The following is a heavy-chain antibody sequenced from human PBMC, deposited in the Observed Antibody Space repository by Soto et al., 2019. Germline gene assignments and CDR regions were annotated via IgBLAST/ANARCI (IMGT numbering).Heavy chain of an antibody. D-gene: IGHD2-21*02. CDR1: GFTFSYYW. V-gene: IGHV3-74*01. J-gene: IGHJ3*01. Sequence: EVSLVESKGGLVQPGGSLSLSCAASGFTFSYYWMHWVRQAPGQGLLWVSRIHSDGSSTTYADSVKGRFTISRVNAKNTVSLQMNSLRVEDTGVYFCARGDRGAFDLWGQGTIVTVSS. CDR2: IHSDGSST. CDR3: ARGDRGAFDL.